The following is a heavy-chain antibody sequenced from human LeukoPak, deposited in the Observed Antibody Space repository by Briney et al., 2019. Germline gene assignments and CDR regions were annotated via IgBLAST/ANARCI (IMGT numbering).Heavy chain of an antibody. J-gene: IGHJ6*03. Sequence: GGSLRLSCAASGFTFSSYSMNWVRQAPGKGLEWVSYISSSSSTIYYADSVKGRFTISRDNAKNSLYLQMNSLRAEDTAVYYCARGPYGGNSPYYYYMDVWGKGTTVTVSS. CDR3: ARGPYGGNSPYYYYMDV. D-gene: IGHD4-23*01. V-gene: IGHV3-48*01. CDR1: GFTFSSYS. CDR2: ISSSSSTI.